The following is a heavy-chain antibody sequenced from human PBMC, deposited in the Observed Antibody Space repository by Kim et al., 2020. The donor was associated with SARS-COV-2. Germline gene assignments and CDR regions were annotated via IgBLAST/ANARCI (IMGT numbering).Heavy chain of an antibody. CDR1: GFTFSSYA. V-gene: IGHV3-23*01. D-gene: IGHD2-15*01. Sequence: GGSLRLSCAASGFTFSSYALRWVRQAPGKGLEWVSAISSGGTTYYADSVKGRFTISRDNSKNTVYLQMNSLRAEDTAVSYCAKGYCSGGSCSYFDYWG. CDR3: AKGYCSGGSCSYFDY. J-gene: IGHJ4*01. CDR2: ISSGGTT.